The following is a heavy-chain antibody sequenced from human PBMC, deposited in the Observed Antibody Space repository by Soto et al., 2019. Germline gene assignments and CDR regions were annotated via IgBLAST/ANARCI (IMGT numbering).Heavy chain of an antibody. D-gene: IGHD2-15*01. CDR1: GYTFTSYA. J-gene: IGHJ6*02. V-gene: IGHV1-3*01. CDR2: INAGNGNT. CDR3: ARDGGYCSGGSCLPGMDV. Sequence: QVQLVQSGAEVKKPGASVKVSCKASGYTFTSYAMHWVRQAPGQRLEWMGWINAGNGNTKYSQKFQGRVTITRDTSGSTAYMELSSLRSEDTAVYYCARDGGYCSGGSCLPGMDVWGQGTTVTVSS.